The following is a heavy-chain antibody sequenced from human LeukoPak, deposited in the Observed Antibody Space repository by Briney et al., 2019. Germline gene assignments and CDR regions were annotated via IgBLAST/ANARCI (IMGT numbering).Heavy chain of an antibody. J-gene: IGHJ6*03. V-gene: IGHV4-34*01. CDR2: IYHSGIT. Sequence: PSETLSLTCAVYGVAFNDYYWSWIRQPPGKGLEWMGEIYHSGITNYNPSLKGRVTISVDTSKNQFSLRMSSVTAADTAVYYCARAVIASFGGPYYMDVWGKETTVTVSS. CDR1: GVAFNDYY. CDR3: ARAVIASFGGPYYMDV. D-gene: IGHD3-3*01.